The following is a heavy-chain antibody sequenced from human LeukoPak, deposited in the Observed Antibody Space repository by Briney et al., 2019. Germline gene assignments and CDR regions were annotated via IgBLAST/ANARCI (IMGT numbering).Heavy chain of an antibody. CDR1: GGSISSSSQY. CDR3: ARALRYFAY. V-gene: IGHV4-39*01. CDR2: IFYSGTT. Sequence: PSETLSLTCTVSGGSISSSSQYWGWTRQPPGKGLEWIGTIFYSGTTYYSPSLKSRVTISVDTSKNQFSLKLSSVTAADTAMYYCARALRYFAYWGQGTLVTVSS. D-gene: IGHD3-9*01. J-gene: IGHJ4*02.